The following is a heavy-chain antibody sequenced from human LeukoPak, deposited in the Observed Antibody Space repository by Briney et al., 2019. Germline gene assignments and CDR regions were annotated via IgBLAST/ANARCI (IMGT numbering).Heavy chain of an antibody. V-gene: IGHV3-23*01. CDR3: ARAGVNYDSSGYFPDDAFDI. CDR1: GFTFSSYG. CDR2: ISGSGHRT. D-gene: IGHD3-22*01. J-gene: IGHJ3*02. Sequence: GGTLRLSCAASGFTFSSYGVSWVRQAPGKGLEWVSGISGSGHRTYYADSVKGRFTISRDNAKNSLYLQMNSLRAEDTAVYYCARAGVNYDSSGYFPDDAFDIWGQGTMVTVSS.